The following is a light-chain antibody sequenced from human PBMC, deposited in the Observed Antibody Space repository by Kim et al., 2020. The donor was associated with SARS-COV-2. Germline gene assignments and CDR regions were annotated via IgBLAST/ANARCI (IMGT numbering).Light chain of an antibody. V-gene: IGLV1-44*01. CDR1: SSNIGFSP. CDR2: GND. J-gene: IGLJ3*02. Sequence: QSVLTQPPSVSATPGQRVTISCSGSSSNIGFSPVSWYQHLPGTAPKLLIYGNDQRPSGVPDRFSGSKSGTSASLAISGPQSRDEGDYYCATWDDTLSGRVFGGGTKLTVL. CDR3: ATWDDTLSGRV.